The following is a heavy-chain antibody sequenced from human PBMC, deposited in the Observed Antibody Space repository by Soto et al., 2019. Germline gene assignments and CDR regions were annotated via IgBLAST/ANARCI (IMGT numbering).Heavy chain of an antibody. CDR3: ARAIGPTLFDY. Sequence: PGGSLRLSCSASGFTFSSYDMHWVRQGPGKGLEWVSAIGTAGDTNYAGSVKGRFTISRENAKNSLYLQMNSLRAGDTAIYFCARAIGPTLFDYWGQGTTVTVSS. J-gene: IGHJ4*02. CDR1: GFTFSSYD. D-gene: IGHD3-22*01. V-gene: IGHV3-13*04. CDR2: IGTAGDT.